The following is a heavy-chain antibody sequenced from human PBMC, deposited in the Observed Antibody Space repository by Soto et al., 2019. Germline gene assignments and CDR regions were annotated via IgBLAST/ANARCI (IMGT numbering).Heavy chain of an antibody. CDR2: IYWDDDK. V-gene: IGHV2-5*02. J-gene: IGHJ4*02. CDR1: GFSLSTSEVG. CDR3: ARRPITGTLDY. Sequence: QITLKESGPTLVKPTQTLTLTCTFSGFSLSTSEVGVGWIRQPPGKALEWLALIYWDDDKRYSPSLKSRLTITKDTSKNQVVLTMTTMDPVDTATYYCARRPITGTLDYWGQGTLVTVSS. D-gene: IGHD1-20*01.